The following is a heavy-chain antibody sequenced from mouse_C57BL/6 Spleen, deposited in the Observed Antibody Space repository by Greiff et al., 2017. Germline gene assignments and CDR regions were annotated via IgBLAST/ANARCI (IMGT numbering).Heavy chain of an antibody. CDR3: ARSDYYGSSHWYFDV. CDR2: IYPGSDST. CDR1: GYTFTSYW. Sequence: QVQLQQPGAELVKPGASVKMSCKASGYTFTSYWITWVKQRPGQGLEWIGDIYPGSDSTNYNEKFKSKATLTVDTSSSTAYMQLSSLTSEDSAVYYCARSDYYGSSHWYFDVWGTGTTVTVSS. J-gene: IGHJ1*03. D-gene: IGHD1-1*01. V-gene: IGHV1-55*01.